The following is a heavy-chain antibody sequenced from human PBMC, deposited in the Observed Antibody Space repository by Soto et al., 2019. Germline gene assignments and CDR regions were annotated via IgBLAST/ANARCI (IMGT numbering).Heavy chain of an antibody. Sequence: QVQLVPSGAEVKKPGSSVTVSCKASGGTFSSYAISWVRQAPGQGLEWMGGIIPIFGTANYAQKFQGRVTITADESTSTAYMELSSLRSEDTAVYYCARVGYYYDSSGYSGFDYWGQGTLVTVSS. D-gene: IGHD3-22*01. CDR3: ARVGYYYDSSGYSGFDY. CDR1: GGTFSSYA. J-gene: IGHJ4*02. V-gene: IGHV1-69*01. CDR2: IIPIFGTA.